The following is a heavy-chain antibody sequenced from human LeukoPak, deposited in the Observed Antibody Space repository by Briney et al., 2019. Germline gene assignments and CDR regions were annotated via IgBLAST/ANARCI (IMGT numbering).Heavy chain of an antibody. CDR1: GFTFSDYY. CDR3: AKDFRIGYSAHFDY. V-gene: IGHV3-23*01. D-gene: IGHD2-21*01. J-gene: IGHJ4*02. CDR2: IYENGGTT. Sequence: GGSLRLSCAASGFTFSDYYMSWTRQAPEKGLEFVSGIYENGGTTYYADSVKGRFSISRDNSKNTLYLQMDSLRGEDTAVYYCAKDFRIGYSAHFDYWGQGALVTVSS.